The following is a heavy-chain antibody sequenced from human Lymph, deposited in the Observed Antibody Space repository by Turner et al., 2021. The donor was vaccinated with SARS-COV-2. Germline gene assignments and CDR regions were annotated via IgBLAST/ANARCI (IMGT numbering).Heavy chain of an antibody. V-gene: IGHV4-59*08. CDR1: GSSLSSYY. D-gene: IGHD6-19*01. CDR3: ARHRFSGWYGGGMDV. CDR2: IHYSGST. Sequence: QVQLQQSRPGLVKPSDTLSLTCTVSGSSLSSYYWSWIRQPPGKGLEWIGYIHYSGSTNNTPTLKSRVTISVDTSKNQFSLKLNAVTAADTAVDYCARHRFSGWYGGGMDVWGQGTTVTVSS. J-gene: IGHJ6*02.